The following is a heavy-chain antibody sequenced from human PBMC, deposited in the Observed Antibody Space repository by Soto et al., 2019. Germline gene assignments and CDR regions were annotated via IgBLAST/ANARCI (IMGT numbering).Heavy chain of an antibody. Sequence: PGGSLRLSCAASGFTFSDSWMDWARQVPGKGPEWVANTNQDGSGKNYVDSVKGRFTISRDNAKNSLYLQMNSLRAEDTAVYYCASLGRHGWGQGTTVTVSS. CDR2: TNQDGSGK. V-gene: IGHV3-7*01. D-gene: IGHD3-16*01. J-gene: IGHJ6*02. CDR3: ASLGRHG. CDR1: GFTFSDSW.